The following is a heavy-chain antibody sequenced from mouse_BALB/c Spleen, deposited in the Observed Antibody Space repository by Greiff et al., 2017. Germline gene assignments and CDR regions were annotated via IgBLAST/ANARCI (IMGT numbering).Heavy chain of an antibody. D-gene: IGHD1-1*01. CDR2: ISNLAYSI. CDR1: GFTFSDYG. J-gene: IGHJ2*01. CDR3: ARYYYGSSPYFDY. V-gene: IGHV5-15*02. Sequence: EVQVVESGGGLVQPGGSRKLSCAASGFTFSDYGMAWVRQAPGKGPEWVAFISNLAYSIYYADTVTGRFTISRENAKNTLYLEMSSLRSEDTAMYYCARYYYGSSPYFDYWGQGTTLTVSS.